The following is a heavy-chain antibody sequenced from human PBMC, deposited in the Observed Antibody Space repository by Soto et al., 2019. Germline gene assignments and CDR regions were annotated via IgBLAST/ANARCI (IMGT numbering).Heavy chain of an antibody. Sequence: GGSLRLSCAASGFTFSSYAMHWVRQAPGKGLEWVAVISYDGSNKYYADSVKGRFTISRDNSKNTLYLQMNSLRAEDTAVYYCARDIARYYDFWSGYRYGMDVWGQGTTVTVSS. D-gene: IGHD3-3*01. CDR3: ARDIARYYDFWSGYRYGMDV. CDR1: GFTFSSYA. V-gene: IGHV3-30-3*01. J-gene: IGHJ6*02. CDR2: ISYDGSNK.